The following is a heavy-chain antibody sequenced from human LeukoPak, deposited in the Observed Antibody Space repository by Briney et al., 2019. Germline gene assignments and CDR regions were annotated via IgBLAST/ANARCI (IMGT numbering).Heavy chain of an antibody. CDR2: IYYSGST. Sequence: PSETLSLTCTVSGGSISSYYWSWIRQPPGKGLECIGYIYYSGSTNYNPSLKSRVTISVDTSKIQFSLKLSSVTAADTAVYYCARDRREYYYDSSGYYYYYGMDVWGQGTTVTVSS. CDR1: GGSISSYY. CDR3: ARDRREYYYDSSGYYYYYGMDV. V-gene: IGHV4-59*01. J-gene: IGHJ6*02. D-gene: IGHD3-22*01.